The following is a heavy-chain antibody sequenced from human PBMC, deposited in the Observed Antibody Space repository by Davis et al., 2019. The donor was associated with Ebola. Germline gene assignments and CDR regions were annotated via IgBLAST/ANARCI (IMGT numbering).Heavy chain of an antibody. CDR3: ARDHIDLWGWFDP. CDR1: GFTFNNYA. CDR2: VKSNSDT. D-gene: IGHD3-16*01. Sequence: GGSLRLSCATPGFTFNNYAMTWVRQAPGKGLEWVSVVKSNSDTYYADSVKGRFTISRDNAKNSLYLQMNSPRAEDTAVYYCARDHIDLWGWFDPWGQGTLVTVSS. J-gene: IGHJ5*02. V-gene: IGHV3-21*01.